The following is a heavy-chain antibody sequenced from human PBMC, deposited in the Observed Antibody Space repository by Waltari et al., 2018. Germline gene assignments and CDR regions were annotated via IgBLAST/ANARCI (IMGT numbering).Heavy chain of an antibody. D-gene: IGHD1-7*01. J-gene: IGHJ4*02. V-gene: IGHV4-34*01. CDR2: INHSGST. Sequence: QVQLQQGGAGRLKPSETLPLTGVVYGGSFSGYYWSWIRQPPGKGLEWIGEINHSGSTNYNPSLKSRVTISVDTSKNQFSLKLSSVTAADTAVYYCARGTVTIDYWGQGTLVTVSS. CDR1: GGSFSGYY. CDR3: ARGTVTIDY.